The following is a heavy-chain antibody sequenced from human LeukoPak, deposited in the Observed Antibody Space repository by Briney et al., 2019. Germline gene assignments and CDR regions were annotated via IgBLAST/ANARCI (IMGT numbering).Heavy chain of an antibody. CDR3: ARLGVGYDIQHWFDP. CDR1: GGTFIYA. V-gene: IGHV1-69*05. D-gene: IGHD3-9*01. J-gene: IGHJ5*02. Sequence: SSVKVSCKASGGTFIYAISWVRQAPGQGLEWMGGIIPIFGTADYAQQFQGRVTMTTDESRSTAYMELSSLRSDDTAVYYCARLGVGYDIQHWFDPWGQGTLVTVSS. CDR2: IIPIFGTA.